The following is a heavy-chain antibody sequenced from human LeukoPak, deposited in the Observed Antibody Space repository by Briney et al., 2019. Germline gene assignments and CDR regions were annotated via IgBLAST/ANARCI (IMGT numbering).Heavy chain of an antibody. CDR1: RFAFSTYW. CDR3: ARDSPGSSRFYHYYGFDV. CDR2: IKEDGSEK. V-gene: IGHV3-7*05. J-gene: IGHJ6*02. Sequence: PGGSLRLSCAASRFAFSTYWMTWVRQAPGKGLEWVANIKEDGSEKYYVDSVKGRFTIYRDNAKNSLYLQMNRLRADDTAVYYCARDSPGSSRFYHYYGFDVWGQGTTVTVSS. D-gene: IGHD6-6*01.